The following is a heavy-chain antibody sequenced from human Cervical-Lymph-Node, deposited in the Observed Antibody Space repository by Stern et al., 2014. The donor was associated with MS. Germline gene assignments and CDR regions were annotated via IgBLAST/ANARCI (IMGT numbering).Heavy chain of an antibody. CDR3: ARLPYDFWSGYYLFDY. CDR2: IHYSGST. CDR1: GGSISSGGYY. J-gene: IGHJ4*02. D-gene: IGHD3-3*01. V-gene: IGHV4-31*03. Sequence: QVQLQESGPGLEKPSQTLSLTCTVSGGSISSGGYYWSRIRQHPGKGLVWIGYIHYSGSTYYHPSLKSRVNISVDTTKNAFSLQLSSVTAADTAVYYWARLPYDFWSGYYLFDYWGQGTLVTVSS.